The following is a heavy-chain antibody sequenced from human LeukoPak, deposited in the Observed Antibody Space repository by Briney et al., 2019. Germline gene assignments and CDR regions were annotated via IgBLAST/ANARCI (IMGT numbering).Heavy chain of an antibody. V-gene: IGHV3-30*02. D-gene: IGHD1-26*01. CDR1: GFTFSNYG. CDR3: AKRWIVGAASYFDY. CDR2: IRYDGSSK. J-gene: IGHJ4*02. Sequence: GGSLRLSCAASGFTFSNYGMHWVRQAPGKGLEWVAFIRYDGSSKYYADSVKGRFTFSRDNSKNTLYLQMNSLRAEDTAVYYCAKRWIVGAASYFDYWGQGTLVTVSS.